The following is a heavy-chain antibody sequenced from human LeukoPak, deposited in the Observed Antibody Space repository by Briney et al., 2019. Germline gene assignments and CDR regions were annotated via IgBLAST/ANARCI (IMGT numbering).Heavy chain of an antibody. Sequence: GGSLRLSCAASGFTFSSYWMSWVRQAPGKGLEWVANIKQDGSEKYYVDSVKGRFTIYRDNAKNSLYLQINSLRAEDTAVYYCARVEFGLYSSGWYDGWGQGTLVTVSS. J-gene: IGHJ5*02. CDR1: GFTFSSYW. V-gene: IGHV3-7*01. CDR3: ARVEFGLYSSGWYDG. D-gene: IGHD6-19*01. CDR2: IKQDGSEK.